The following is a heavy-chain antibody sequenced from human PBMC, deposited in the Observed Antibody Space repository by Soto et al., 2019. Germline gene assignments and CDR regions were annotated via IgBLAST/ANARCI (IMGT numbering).Heavy chain of an antibody. D-gene: IGHD3-22*01. J-gene: IGHJ4*02. CDR2: IIPIFGTA. Sequence: GASVKVSCKASRGTFSSYAISWVRQAPGQGLEWMGGIIPIFGTANYAQKFQGRVTITADESTSTAYMELSSLRSEDTAVYYCARGRTTDYYDSSGYYDYWGQGTLVTVSS. CDR1: RGTFSSYA. V-gene: IGHV1-69*13. CDR3: ARGRTTDYYDSSGYYDY.